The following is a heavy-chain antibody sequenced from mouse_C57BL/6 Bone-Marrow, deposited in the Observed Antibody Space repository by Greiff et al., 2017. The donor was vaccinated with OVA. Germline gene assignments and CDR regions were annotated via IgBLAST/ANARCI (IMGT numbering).Heavy chain of an antibody. J-gene: IGHJ2*01. CDR1: GYTFTSYW. D-gene: IGHD2-2*01. Sequence: QVQLQQPGAELVRPGSSVKLSCKASGYTFTSYWMHWVKQRPIQGLEWIGNIDPSDSETHYNQKFKDKATLTVDKSSLTAYMQLSSLTSEDSAVYYCALYGYDYFDSWGQGTTLTVSS. V-gene: IGHV1-52*01. CDR2: IDPSDSET. CDR3: ALYGYDYFDS.